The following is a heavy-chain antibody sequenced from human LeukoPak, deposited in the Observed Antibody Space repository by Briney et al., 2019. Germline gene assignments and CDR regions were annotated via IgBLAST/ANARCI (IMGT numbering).Heavy chain of an antibody. CDR1: GFIISDYY. V-gene: IGHV3-69-1*01. Sequence: GGSLRLSCAASGFIISDYYMNWIRQAPGKGLEWVSYISSGSTIYYADSVKGRFTISRDNAKNSLYLQMNSLRAEDTAVYYCARDVKYSRSSSFEYWGQGTLVTVSS. CDR2: ISSGSTI. CDR3: ARDVKYSRSSSFEY. J-gene: IGHJ4*02. D-gene: IGHD6-6*01.